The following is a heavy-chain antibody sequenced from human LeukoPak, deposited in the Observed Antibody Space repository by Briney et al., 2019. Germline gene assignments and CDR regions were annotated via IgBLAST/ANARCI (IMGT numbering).Heavy chain of an antibody. V-gene: IGHV3-53*01. J-gene: IGHJ4*02. CDR2: IDSGGTR. CDR1: GFTVSTTY. CDR3: ARISR. Sequence: GGSLRLSCAASGFTVSTTYIMWVSQAAGKGLQWVSVIDSGGTRNYADSVKGRFTVSRDNSKNMVYLQMNDLRVEDTAMYYCARISRWGQGTLVTVSS.